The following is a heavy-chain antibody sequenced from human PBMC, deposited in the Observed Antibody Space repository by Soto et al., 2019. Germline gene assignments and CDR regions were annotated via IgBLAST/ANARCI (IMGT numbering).Heavy chain of an antibody. CDR3: ARGGGTILAPLP. Sequence: ASVKVSCKASGYTFTGYFIHWVRQAPGQGLEWMGWINPNSGATKYAQKFQGRVTMTRDTSISTAHMELTMLRSDDTAVYYCARGGGTILAPLPWGQGTLVTVSS. CDR2: INPNSGAT. J-gene: IGHJ5*02. V-gene: IGHV1-2*02. CDR1: GYTFTGYF. D-gene: IGHD3-3*01.